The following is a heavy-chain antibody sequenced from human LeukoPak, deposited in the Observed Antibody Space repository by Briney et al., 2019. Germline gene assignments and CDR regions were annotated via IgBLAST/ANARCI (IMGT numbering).Heavy chain of an antibody. CDR1: GVSISGSTYF. V-gene: IGHV4-39*01. J-gene: IGHJ3*02. D-gene: IGHD1-26*01. CDR2: IFESGST. CDR3: ARTGFVGTTDHDAFDI. Sequence: PSETLSLTCTVSGVSISGSTYFWGWIRQPPGKGLEWFGSIFESGSTYYNPSLKSRVTIAVDTSRSQFSLRLTSVTPTDTAVYYCARTGFVGTTDHDAFDIWGQGTLVTVSS.